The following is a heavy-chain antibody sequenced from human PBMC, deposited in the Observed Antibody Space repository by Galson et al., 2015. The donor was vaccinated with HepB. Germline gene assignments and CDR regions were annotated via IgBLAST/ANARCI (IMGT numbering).Heavy chain of an antibody. CDR1: GFTFNYHA. CDR3: AKDYLPYYDRWGSYSDLYYFDY. D-gene: IGHD3-22*01. J-gene: IGHJ4*02. Sequence: SLRLSCAASGFTFNYHAMHWVRQAPGKGLEWVACISGSGGSTYYADSVKGRFTVFRDNSLDTVDLQMDSLRVDDTAVYYCAKDYLPYYDRWGSYSDLYYFDYWGQGTLVTVSS. CDR2: ISGSGGST. V-gene: IGHV3-23*01.